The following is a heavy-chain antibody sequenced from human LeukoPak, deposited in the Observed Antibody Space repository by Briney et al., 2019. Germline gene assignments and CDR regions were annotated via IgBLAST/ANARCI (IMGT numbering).Heavy chain of an antibody. CDR3: ARDHRGGEYYFDY. D-gene: IGHD4-23*01. Sequence: SETLSPTCTVSGSSISSGSSYWSWIRHPAGKGLECIGRIYTSGSTNYNPSLKSRVTISVDTSKNQFSLKLSSVTAADTAVYYCARDHRGGEYYFDYWGQGTLVTVSS. V-gene: IGHV4-61*02. J-gene: IGHJ4*02. CDR2: IYTSGST. CDR1: GSSISSGSSY.